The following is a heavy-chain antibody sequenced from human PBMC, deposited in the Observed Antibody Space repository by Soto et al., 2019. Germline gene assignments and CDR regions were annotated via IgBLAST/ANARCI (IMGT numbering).Heavy chain of an antibody. Sequence: GTSVKLSCEACGGRFRSYAISWVRQAPGQGLEWMGGIIPIFGTANYAQKFQGRVTITADESTSTAYMELSSLRSEDTAVYYCARTPGYSSGWYGYWGQGTLVTVSS. J-gene: IGHJ4*02. CDR3: ARTPGYSSGWYGY. CDR2: IIPIFGTA. CDR1: GGRFRSYA. V-gene: IGHV1-69*13. D-gene: IGHD6-19*01.